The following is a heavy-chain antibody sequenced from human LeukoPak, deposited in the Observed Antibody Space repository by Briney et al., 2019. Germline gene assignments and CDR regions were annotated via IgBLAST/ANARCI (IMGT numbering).Heavy chain of an antibody. J-gene: IGHJ4*02. CDR1: GFTFSSYN. CDR2: IKTSGSIM. CDR3: ARDAYWASDY. V-gene: IGHV3-48*02. D-gene: IGHD3-16*01. Sequence: GGSLGLSCAASGFTFSSYNMNWVRQAPGKGLEWISNIKTSGSIMFYADSVKGRFTISRDNAENSLYLQMNSLRDEDTAVYYCARDAYWASDYWGQGTLVTVSS.